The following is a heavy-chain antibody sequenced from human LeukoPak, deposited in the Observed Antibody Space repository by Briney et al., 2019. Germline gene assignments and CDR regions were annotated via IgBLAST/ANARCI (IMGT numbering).Heavy chain of an antibody. CDR2: IIPIFGTA. J-gene: IGHJ4*02. V-gene: IGHV1-69*13. CDR1: GGTFSSYA. Sequence: ASVKVSCKASGGTFSSYAISWVRQAPGQGLEWMGGIIPIFGTANYAQKFQGRVTITADESTSTAYMELSSLRSEDTAVFYCARADFYDNRGYFYENACDYWGQGTLVTVSS. CDR3: ARADFYDNRGYFYENACDY. D-gene: IGHD3-22*01.